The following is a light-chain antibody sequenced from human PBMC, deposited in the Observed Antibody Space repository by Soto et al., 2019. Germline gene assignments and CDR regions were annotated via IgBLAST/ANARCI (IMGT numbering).Light chain of an antibody. CDR3: QSYDSSLSGVV. CDR2: GNS. V-gene: IGLV1-40*01. J-gene: IGLJ2*01. CDR1: SSNIGAGYD. Sequence: QSVLTQPPSGSGAPGQRVTISCTGSSSNIGAGYDVHWYQQLPGTAPKLLIYGNSNRPSGVPDRFSGSKSGTSASLAITGLQAEDEADYYCQSYDSSLSGVVLGGGTKLTVL.